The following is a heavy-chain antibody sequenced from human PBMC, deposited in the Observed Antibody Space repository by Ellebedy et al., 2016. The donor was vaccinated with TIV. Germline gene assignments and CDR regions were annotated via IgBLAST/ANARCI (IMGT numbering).Heavy chain of an antibody. CDR2: ISGSGGST. Sequence: GESLKISCAASGFTVSSHYMSWVRQAPGKGLESVSAISGSGGSTYYADSVKGRFTISRDNSKNTLYLQMNSLRAEDTAVYYCAGVDFDYWGQGTLVTVSS. CDR1: GFTVSSHY. J-gene: IGHJ4*02. V-gene: IGHV3-23*01. CDR3: AGVDFDY.